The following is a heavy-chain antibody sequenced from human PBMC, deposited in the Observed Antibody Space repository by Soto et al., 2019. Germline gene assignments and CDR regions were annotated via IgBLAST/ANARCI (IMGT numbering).Heavy chain of an antibody. D-gene: IGHD6-6*01. J-gene: IGHJ4*02. CDR3: ARDEARPLGY. CDR1: GFTFSSYW. CDR2: IKPDGSER. Sequence: EVQLVESGGGLVQPGGSLRLSCAASGFTFSSYWMSWVRQAPGKGLEWVANIKPDGSERYYVDSVRGRFTISRDNARNSLYLQMNSLRAEDKAVYYCARDEARPLGYWGQGTLVTVSS. V-gene: IGHV3-7*01.